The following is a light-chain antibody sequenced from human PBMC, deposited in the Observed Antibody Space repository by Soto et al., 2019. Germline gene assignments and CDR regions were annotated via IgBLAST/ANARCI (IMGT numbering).Light chain of an antibody. CDR2: GHK. CDR3: QSYDSSLSTWV. J-gene: IGLJ3*02. CDR1: SSNIGAGYD. V-gene: IGLV1-40*01. Sequence: QPVLTQPPSVSGAPGQRVTISCTGCSSNIGAGYDVHWYQQLPGTAPKLLIYGHKNRPSGVPDRFSGSKSGTSASLAISRLQAEDEADYYCQSYDSSLSTWVFGGGTKLTVL.